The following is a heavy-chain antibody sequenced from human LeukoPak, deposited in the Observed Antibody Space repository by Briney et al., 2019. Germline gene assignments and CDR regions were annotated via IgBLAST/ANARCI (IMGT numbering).Heavy chain of an antibody. CDR3: AREDEALRFLEWLSYYYYYMDV. CDR1: GFTFSSYS. CDR2: ISSSSSYI. J-gene: IGHJ6*03. D-gene: IGHD3-3*01. V-gene: IGHV3-21*01. Sequence: PGGSLRLSCAASGFTFSSYSMNWVRQAPGKGLEWVSSISSSSSYIYYADSVKGRFTISRDNAKNSLYLQMNSLRAEDTAVYYCAREDEALRFLEWLSYYYYYMDVWGKGTTVTVSS.